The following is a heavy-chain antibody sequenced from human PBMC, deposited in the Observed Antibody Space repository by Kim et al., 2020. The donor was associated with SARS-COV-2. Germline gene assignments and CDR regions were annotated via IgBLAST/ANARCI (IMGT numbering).Heavy chain of an antibody. CDR3: ARWRRGSWYFDL. CDR1: GGSFSGYY. Sequence: SETLSLTCAVYGGSFSGYYWSWIRQPPGKGLEWIGEINHSGSTNYNPSLKSRVTISVDTSKNQFSLKLSSVTAADTAVYYCARWRRGSWYFDLWGRGTLVTVSS. J-gene: IGHJ2*01. V-gene: IGHV4-34*01. CDR2: INHSGST. D-gene: IGHD1-26*01.